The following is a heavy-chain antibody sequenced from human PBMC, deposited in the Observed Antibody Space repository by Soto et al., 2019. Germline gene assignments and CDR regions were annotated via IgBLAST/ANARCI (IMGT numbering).Heavy chain of an antibody. J-gene: IGHJ4*02. Sequence: QVQLVESGGGVVQPGRSLRLYCAASGFTFSNYGMYWVRQAQGKGLEWVAFISYDGSSKCYADPMKGRHTISRDNSKNTLDMEKNSLRVEDRAVYYCEKGIGNCWVLDYWGQGTLVTVSS. CDR1: GFTFSNYG. V-gene: IGHV3-30*18. CDR2: ISYDGSSK. CDR3: EKGIGNCWVLDY. D-gene: IGHD1-7*01.